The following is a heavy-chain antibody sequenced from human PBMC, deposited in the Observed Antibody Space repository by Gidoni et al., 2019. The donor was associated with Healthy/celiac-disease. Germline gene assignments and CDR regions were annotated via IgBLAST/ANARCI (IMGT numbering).Heavy chain of an antibody. CDR1: GYTFTSYY. Sequence: QVQLVQSGAEVKKPGASVKVSCKASGYTFTSYYMHWVRQAPGQGLEWMGIINPSGGSTSYAQKCQGRVTMTRDTSTSTVYMELSSLRSEDTAVYYCARSQWLDAFDIWGQGTMVTVSS. CDR2: INPSGGST. D-gene: IGHD6-19*01. J-gene: IGHJ3*02. V-gene: IGHV1-46*01. CDR3: ARSQWLDAFDI.